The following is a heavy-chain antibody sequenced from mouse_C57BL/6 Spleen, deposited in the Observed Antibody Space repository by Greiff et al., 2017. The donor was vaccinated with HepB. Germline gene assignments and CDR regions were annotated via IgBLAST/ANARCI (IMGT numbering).Heavy chain of an antibody. CDR1: GYTFTSYW. J-gene: IGHJ3*01. CDR3: ARDGNFRYGSSSAWFAY. V-gene: IGHV1-53*01. D-gene: IGHD1-1*01. Sequence: QVQLKQPGTELVKPGASVKLSCKASGYTFTSYWMHWVKQRPGQGLEWIGNINPSNGGTNYNEKFKSKATLTVDKSSSTAYMQLSSLTSEDSAVYYCARDGNFRYGSSSAWFAYWGQGTLVTVSA. CDR2: INPSNGGT.